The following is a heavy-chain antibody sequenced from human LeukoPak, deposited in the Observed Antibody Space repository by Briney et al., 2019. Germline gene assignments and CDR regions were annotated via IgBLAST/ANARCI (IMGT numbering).Heavy chain of an antibody. Sequence: PGGSLRLSCGASGFTFSSYALHWVRQAPGKGLEWVAAISYDGGNTYYADSVKGRFTISRDNSKNTLYLQMESLRAEDTAVYYCARGRYSGYDSGYFDYWGQGTLVTVSS. CDR1: GFTFSSYA. J-gene: IGHJ4*02. V-gene: IGHV3-30*04. CDR3: ARGRYSGYDSGYFDY. CDR2: ISYDGGNT. D-gene: IGHD5-12*01.